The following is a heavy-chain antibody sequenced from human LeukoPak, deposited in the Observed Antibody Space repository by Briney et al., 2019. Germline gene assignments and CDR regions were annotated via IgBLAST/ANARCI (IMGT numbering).Heavy chain of an antibody. J-gene: IGHJ4*02. Sequence: SETLSLTCTVSGGSLSSSSYYWGWIRQPPGKGLEWFGSIYYSGSIYYNPSLKSRVTISVDTSKNQFSLKLSSVTAADTAVYYCARQLGYCSSTSCYADKVDYWGQGTLVTVSS. CDR3: ARQLGYCSSTSCYADKVDY. D-gene: IGHD2-2*01. CDR1: GGSLSSSSYY. V-gene: IGHV4-39*01. CDR2: IYYSGSI.